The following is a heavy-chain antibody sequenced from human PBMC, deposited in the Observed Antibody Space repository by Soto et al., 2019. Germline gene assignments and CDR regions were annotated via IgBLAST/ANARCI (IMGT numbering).Heavy chain of an antibody. CDR1: GFTLSTYG. Sequence: QVQLVESGGGVVQPGRSLRLSCAASGFTLSTYGMHWVRQAPGKGLEWVALISRDGSASYYADSVKGRFIISRDTSNNTLYIQMNGLRTEDTAVYYWAKYSSSSHYYYYYGMDVWGQGTTVTVSS. CDR3: AKYSSSSHYYYYYGMDV. V-gene: IGHV3-30*18. CDR2: ISRDGSAS. J-gene: IGHJ6*02. D-gene: IGHD6-6*01.